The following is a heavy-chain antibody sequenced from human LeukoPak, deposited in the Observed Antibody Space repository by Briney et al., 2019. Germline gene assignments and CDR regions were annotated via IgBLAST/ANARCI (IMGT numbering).Heavy chain of an antibody. V-gene: IGHV4-34*01. CDR1: GGSFIGYY. CDR2: INHSGST. J-gene: IGHJ6*03. Sequence: SETLSLTCAVYGGSFIGYYWSWIRQPPGKGLEWIGEINHSGSTNYNPSLKSRVTISVDTSKNQFSLKLSSVTAADTAVYYCARHPRFSGSYLYYYYYMDVWGKGTTVTVSS. D-gene: IGHD1-26*01. CDR3: ARHPRFSGSYLYYYYYMDV.